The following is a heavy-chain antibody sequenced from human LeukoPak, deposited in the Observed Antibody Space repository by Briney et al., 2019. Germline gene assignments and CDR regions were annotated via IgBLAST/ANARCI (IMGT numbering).Heavy chain of an antibody. CDR1: GGSISSTSYY. CDR2: IYYSGST. V-gene: IGHV4-39*01. D-gene: IGHD5-12*01. CDR3: ARHRYSAYASSDY. J-gene: IGHJ4*02. Sequence: SETLSLTCTVSGGSISSTSYYWSWIRQPPGKGLEWIGSIYYSGSTYYNPSLKSRVTISLATSKNQFSLKLSSVTAADTAVYYCARHRYSAYASSDYWGQGTLVTVSS.